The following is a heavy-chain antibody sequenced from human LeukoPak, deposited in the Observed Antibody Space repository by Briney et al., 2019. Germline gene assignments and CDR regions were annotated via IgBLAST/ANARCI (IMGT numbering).Heavy chain of an antibody. J-gene: IGHJ4*02. D-gene: IGHD2-2*01. CDR3: ARFCSSTSCYYNY. V-gene: IGHV4-34*01. Sequence: SETLSLTCAVYGGSFSGYYWSWIRQPPGKGLEWIEEINHSGSTNYNPSLKSRVTTSVDTSKNQFSLKLSSVTAADTAVYYCARFCSSTSCYYNYWGQGTLVTVSS. CDR2: INHSGST. CDR1: GGSFSGYY.